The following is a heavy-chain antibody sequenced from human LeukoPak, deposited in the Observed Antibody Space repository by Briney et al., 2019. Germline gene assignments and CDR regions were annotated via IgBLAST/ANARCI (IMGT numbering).Heavy chain of an antibody. V-gene: IGHV3-23*01. J-gene: IGHJ4*02. CDR1: GFTFSSYA. CDR2: IVGSVGST. Sequence: GGSLRLSCAASGFTFSSYAMSWVRHAPGKGLEWVSSIVGSVGSTYYADSVKGRFTISRDNSKNTLYLRMNGLRAEDTAVYYCAKDMGFGDYEGNFDYWGQGTLVTVSS. D-gene: IGHD3-16*01. CDR3: AKDMGFGDYEGNFDY.